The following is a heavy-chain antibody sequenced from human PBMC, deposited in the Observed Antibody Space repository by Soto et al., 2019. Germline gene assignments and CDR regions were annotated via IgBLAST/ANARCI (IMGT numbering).Heavy chain of an antibody. CDR1: GFTFSSYA. CDR3: ARDRGIAVAGTYYYYDMDV. Sequence: GGSLRLSCAASGFTFSSYAMHWVRQAPGKGLEWVAVISYDGSNKYYADSVKGRFTISRDNSKNTLYLQMNSLRAEDTAVYYCARDRGIAVAGTYYYYDMDVWGQGTTVTVSS. J-gene: IGHJ6*02. V-gene: IGHV3-30-3*01. D-gene: IGHD6-19*01. CDR2: ISYDGSNK.